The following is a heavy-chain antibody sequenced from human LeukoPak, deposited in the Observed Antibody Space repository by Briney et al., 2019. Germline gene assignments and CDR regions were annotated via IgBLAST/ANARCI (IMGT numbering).Heavy chain of an antibody. CDR1: GGSISSYY. D-gene: IGHD2-2*01. J-gene: IGHJ3*02. CDR3: ARVKYQLLDAFDI. CDR2: SYYSGST. V-gene: IGHV4-59*01. Sequence: SETLSLTCTVSGGSISSYYWSWVRQPPGKGLEWIGYSYYSGSTNYNPSLKSRVTISVDTSKNQFSLKLSSVTAADTAVYYCARVKYQLLDAFDIWGQGTMVTVSS.